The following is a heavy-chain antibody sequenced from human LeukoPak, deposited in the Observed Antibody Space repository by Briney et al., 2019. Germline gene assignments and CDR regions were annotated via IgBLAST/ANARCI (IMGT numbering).Heavy chain of an antibody. V-gene: IGHV3-48*04. Sequence: GGSLRLSCAASGFTFSYFSMHWVRQAPGKGLEWVSYISGSGTTIYYSGSVKGRFTISRDNAKNSLYLQMNSLRAEDTGVYHCARAGREGSNYYYYMDVWGKGTTVTVSS. CDR3: ARAGREGSNYYYYMDV. D-gene: IGHD2-2*01. CDR2: ISGSGTTI. J-gene: IGHJ6*03. CDR1: GFTFSYFS.